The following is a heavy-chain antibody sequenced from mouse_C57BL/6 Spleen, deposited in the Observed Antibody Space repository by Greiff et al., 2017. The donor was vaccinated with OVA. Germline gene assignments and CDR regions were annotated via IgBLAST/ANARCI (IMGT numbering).Heavy chain of an antibody. J-gene: IGHJ2*01. Sequence: QVTLKVSGPGILQPSQTLSLTCSFSGFSLSTFGMGVGWIRQPSGKGLEWLAHIGWDDDKYYNPALKSRLTISKATSKKQVFLKLANVDTADTATYYCARKEGLWYFDYWGQGTTLTVSS. CDR1: GFSLSTFGMG. CDR2: IGWDDDK. V-gene: IGHV8-8*01. D-gene: IGHD6-5*01. CDR3: ARKEGLWYFDY.